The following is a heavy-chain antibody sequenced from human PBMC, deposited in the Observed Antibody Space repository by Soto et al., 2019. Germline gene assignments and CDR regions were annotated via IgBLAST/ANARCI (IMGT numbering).Heavy chain of an antibody. D-gene: IGHD3-22*01. CDR3: AKCSGYSPPYCYGMDV. CDR2: ISGSGGST. J-gene: IGHJ6*02. Sequence: GKGLEWVSAISGSGGSTYYADSVKGRFTISRDNSKNPLYLQMNSLRAEDTAVYYCAKCSGYSPPYCYGMDVWGQGTTVTVS. V-gene: IGHV3-23*01.